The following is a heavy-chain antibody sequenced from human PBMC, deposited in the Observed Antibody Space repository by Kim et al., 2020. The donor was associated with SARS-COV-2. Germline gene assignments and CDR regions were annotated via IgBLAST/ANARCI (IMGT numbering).Heavy chain of an antibody. CDR1: GFTFSSYA. CDR3: AKIANRFLEWPLYGMDV. J-gene: IGHJ6*02. D-gene: IGHD3-3*01. V-gene: IGHV3-23*03. Sequence: GGSLRLSCAASGFTFSSYAMSWVRQAPGKGLEWVSVIYSGGSSTYYADSVKGRFTISRDNSKNTLYLQMNSLRAEDTAVYYCAKIANRFLEWPLYGMDVWGQGTTVTVSS. CDR2: IYSGGSST.